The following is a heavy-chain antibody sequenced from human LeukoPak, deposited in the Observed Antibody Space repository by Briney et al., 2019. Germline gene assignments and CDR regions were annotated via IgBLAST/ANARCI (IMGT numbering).Heavy chain of an antibody. D-gene: IGHD3-3*01. CDR3: ARVFNDFWSGYYSGGAFDI. Sequence: GGSLSLSCAASGFTFTSYSMSWVRQAPGKGLEWVSSISSSSSYIYYADSVKGRFTISRDNAKNSLYLQMNSLRAEDTAVYYCARVFNDFWSGYYSGGAFDIWGQGTMVTVSS. CDR2: ISSSSSYI. CDR1: GFTFTSYS. J-gene: IGHJ3*02. V-gene: IGHV3-21*01.